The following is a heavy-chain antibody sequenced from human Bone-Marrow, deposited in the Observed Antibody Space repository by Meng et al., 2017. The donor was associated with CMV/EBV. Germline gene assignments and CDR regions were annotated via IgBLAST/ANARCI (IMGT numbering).Heavy chain of an antibody. D-gene: IGHD5-24*01. J-gene: IGHJ3*02. CDR1: GGSISSSSYY. Sequence: SETLSLTCTVSGGSISSSSYYWGWIRQPPGKGLEWIGSIYYSGSTYYNPSLKSRVNISVDTSKNQCSLKLSSVTAADTAVYYCARGDGFSEAFDIWGQGTMVTVSS. V-gene: IGHV4-39*07. CDR3: ARGDGFSEAFDI. CDR2: IYYSGST.